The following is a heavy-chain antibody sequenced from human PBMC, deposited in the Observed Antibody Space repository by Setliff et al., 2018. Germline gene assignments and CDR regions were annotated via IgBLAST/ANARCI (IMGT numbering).Heavy chain of an antibody. CDR3: ARLALTGYDSSGYYYALDYYYYMDV. D-gene: IGHD3-22*01. Sequence: LRLSCVASGFTFSSYGMHWVRQAPGKGLEWVAVIWFDGTGKYYIDSVKGRFTISRDNSKNTLYLQMNSLRAEDTAVYYCARLALTGYDSSGYYYALDYYYYMDVWGKGTTVTVSS. V-gene: IGHV3-33*01. CDR2: IWFDGTGK. J-gene: IGHJ6*03. CDR1: GFTFSSYG.